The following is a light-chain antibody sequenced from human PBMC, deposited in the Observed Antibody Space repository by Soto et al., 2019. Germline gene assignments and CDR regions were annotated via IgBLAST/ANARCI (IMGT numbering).Light chain of an antibody. CDR1: QSVSRN. CDR3: QHYNNWPPWT. Sequence: EIVMTQSPATLSVSPGERATLSCRASQSVSRNLAWYQQKPGQAPRLLIYGASTRATGVPARFSGSASGTEFTLTISSLQSEDFAVYYCQHYNNWPPWTFGQGTKVEIK. V-gene: IGKV3-15*01. CDR2: GAS. J-gene: IGKJ1*01.